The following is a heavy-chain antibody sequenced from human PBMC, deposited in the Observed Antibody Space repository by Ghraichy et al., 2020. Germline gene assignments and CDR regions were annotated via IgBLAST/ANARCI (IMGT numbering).Heavy chain of an antibody. J-gene: IGHJ5*02. Sequence: SETLSLTCTVSGGSISSSSYYWGWIRQPPGKGLEWIGSIYYSGSTYYNPSLKSRVTISVDTSKNQFSLKLSSVTAADTAVYYCARGGIVLMVYVGWFDPWGQGTLVTVSS. D-gene: IGHD2-8*01. CDR1: GGSISSSSYY. V-gene: IGHV4-39*07. CDR2: IYYSGST. CDR3: ARGGIVLMVYVGWFDP.